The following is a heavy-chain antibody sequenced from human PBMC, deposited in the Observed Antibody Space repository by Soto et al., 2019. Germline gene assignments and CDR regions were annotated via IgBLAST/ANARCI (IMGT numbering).Heavy chain of an antibody. J-gene: IGHJ4*02. CDR2: IIPILGIA. CDR1: GGTFSSYT. Sequence: SVKVSCKASGGTFSSYTISWVRQAPGQGLEWMGRIIPILGIANYAQKFQGRVTITADKSTSTAYMELSSLRSEDTAVYYCARASAGCGGDCYYPYWGQGTLVTVSS. V-gene: IGHV1-69*02. CDR3: ARASAGCGGDCYYPY. D-gene: IGHD2-21*01.